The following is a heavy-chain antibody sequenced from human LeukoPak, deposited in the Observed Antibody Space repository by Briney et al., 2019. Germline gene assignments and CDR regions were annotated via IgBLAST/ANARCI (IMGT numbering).Heavy chain of an antibody. CDR1: GFIVSSNY. V-gene: IGHV3-53*01. Sequence: GGSLRLSCVASGFIVSSNYMSWVRQAPGKGLEWVSVIYSGGGTNYADSVKGRFPISRDSSKNTLFLQMNRLRPEDAAVYYCAKAPVTTCRGAYCYPFDYWGQGTLVTVSS. J-gene: IGHJ4*02. CDR3: AKAPVTTCRGAYCYPFDY. D-gene: IGHD2-21*01. CDR2: IYSGGGT.